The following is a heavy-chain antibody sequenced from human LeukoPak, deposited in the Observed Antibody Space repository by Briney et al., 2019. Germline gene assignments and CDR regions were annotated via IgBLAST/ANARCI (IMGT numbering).Heavy chain of an antibody. D-gene: IGHD3-10*01. CDR2: INHSGST. V-gene: IGHV4-34*01. Sequence: SETLSLTCAVYGGSFSGYYWSWIRQPPGKGLEWIGEINHSGSTNYNPSLKSRVTISVDTSKNQFSLKLSSVTAADTAVYYYARANYYGSGLRGDVWGQGTTVTVSS. CDR1: GGSFSGYY. J-gene: IGHJ6*02. CDR3: ARANYYGSGLRGDV.